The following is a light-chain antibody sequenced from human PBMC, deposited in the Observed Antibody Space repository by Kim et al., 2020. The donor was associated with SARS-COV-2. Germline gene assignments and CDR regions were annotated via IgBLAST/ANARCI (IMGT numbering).Light chain of an antibody. CDR2: GAS. J-gene: IGKJ1*01. CDR3: QQYGSSWT. CDR1: QSVYSNY. Sequence: EIVLTQSPGTLSLSPGERATLSCRASQSVYSNYLAWYLQKPGQAPRLLIYGASSRASGTPDRFSGSGSGTDFTLTINRLQPDDFAVYYCQQYGSSWTFGQGTKVDIK. V-gene: IGKV3-20*01.